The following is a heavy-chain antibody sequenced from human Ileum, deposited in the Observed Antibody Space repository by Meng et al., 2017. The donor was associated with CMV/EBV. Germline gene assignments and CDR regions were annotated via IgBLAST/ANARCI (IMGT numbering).Heavy chain of an antibody. CDR1: GYTFPKYG. Sequence: QIQSGEPEPERKKPGAVGQASCKASGYTFPKYGISWMRQAPVQGLEWMGWINTDNGDTYYAQTFEDRVTLTTDTSTSTTYMDLRSLRSDDTAVYYCTRESEFTNGQYPLEFWGQGTLVTVSS. CDR3: TRESEFTNGQYPLEF. D-gene: IGHD2-8*01. J-gene: IGHJ4*02. V-gene: IGHV1-18*01. CDR2: INTDNGDT.